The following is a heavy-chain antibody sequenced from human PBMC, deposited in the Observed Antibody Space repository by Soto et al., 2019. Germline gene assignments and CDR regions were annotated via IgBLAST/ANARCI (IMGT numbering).Heavy chain of an antibody. V-gene: IGHV3-23*01. CDR3: AKKDGNDGYYDAFDI. CDR2: ISGGGGST. J-gene: IGHJ3*02. D-gene: IGHD3-22*01. CDR1: GFTFSTYA. Sequence: XGSLSLSCTASGFTFSTYAMSWVLQAPGKGLEWVSSISGGGGSTYHADFVKGRFTISRDNSKNTLYLQMTSLRAEDTALYYCAKKDGNDGYYDAFDIWGRGTMVTVSS.